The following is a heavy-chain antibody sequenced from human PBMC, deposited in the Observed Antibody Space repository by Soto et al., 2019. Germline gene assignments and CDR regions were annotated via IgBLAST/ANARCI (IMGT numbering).Heavy chain of an antibody. CDR1: GYTFSDHD. V-gene: IGHV1-8*01. CDR3: ERLGGNWNDDNLDY. Sequence: QVQLVQSGAEVKKPGASVKVSCKASGYTFSDHDINWVRQASGQGTEWLGWMNPNSGDTGYAQKFQHRVTMTRDTSKRTDYMELSSLRSEDTAVYYCERLGGNWNDDNLDYWGQGPLVTGSS. D-gene: IGHD1-1*01. CDR2: MNPNSGDT. J-gene: IGHJ4*02.